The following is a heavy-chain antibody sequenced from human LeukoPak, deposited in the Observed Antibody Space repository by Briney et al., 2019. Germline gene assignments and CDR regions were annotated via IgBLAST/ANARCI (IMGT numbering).Heavy chain of an antibody. CDR3: ARAKYLRNSTRTNWFDP. V-gene: IGHV4-34*01. CDR1: GGSFSGYY. CDR2: INHSGST. D-gene: IGHD2-2*01. Sequence: NSSETLSLTCAVYGGSFSGYYWSWIRRPPGKGLEWIGEINHSGSTNYNPSLKSRVTISVDTSKNQFSLKLSSVTAADTAVYYCARAKYLRNSTRTNWFDPWGQGTLVTVSS. J-gene: IGHJ5*02.